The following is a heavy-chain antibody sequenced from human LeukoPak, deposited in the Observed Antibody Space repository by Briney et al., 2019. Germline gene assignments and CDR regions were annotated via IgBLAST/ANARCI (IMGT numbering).Heavy chain of an antibody. CDR1: GFTFSSYS. Sequence: GGSLRLSCAASGFTFSSYSMNWVCQAPGKGLEWVSSISSSSSYIYYADSVKGRFTISRDNAKNSLYLQMNSLRAEDTAVYCARSRGSGSYYGAYWGQGTLVTVSS. D-gene: IGHD1-26*01. J-gene: IGHJ4*02. CDR3: ARSRGSGSYYGAY. CDR2: ISSSSSYI. V-gene: IGHV3-21*01.